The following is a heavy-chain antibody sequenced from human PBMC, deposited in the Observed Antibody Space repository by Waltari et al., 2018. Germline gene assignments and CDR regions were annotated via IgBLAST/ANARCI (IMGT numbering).Heavy chain of an antibody. CDR3: ARGRTDGIDY. CDR2: ISYDGSNK. V-gene: IGHV3-30-3*01. D-gene: IGHD4-17*01. CDR1: GFTFRSYA. Sequence: QVQLVESGGGGVQPGRSLRLSCAASGFTFRSYAMHGVRKAPGKGLEWVSVISYDGSNKYYVDSVKGRFTISRDNSKNTLYLQMNSLRAEDTAVYYCARGRTDGIDYWGQGTLVTVSS. J-gene: IGHJ4*02.